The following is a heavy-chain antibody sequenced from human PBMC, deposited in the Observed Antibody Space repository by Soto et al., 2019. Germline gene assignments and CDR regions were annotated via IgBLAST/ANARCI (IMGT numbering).Heavy chain of an antibody. D-gene: IGHD3-3*01. V-gene: IGHV3-74*01. CDR1: GITFSTYR. Sequence: EVQLVESGGGLVQPGGSLRLSCVVSGITFSTYRMHWVRQAPGKGLVWVSHIKSDGTVTHYTDSVRGRFTISRDNAKNTLFLQMNSLRAEDTAVYYCARENYDFWSGYNLDYWGQGTLVTVSS. CDR3: ARENYDFWSGYNLDY. CDR2: IKSDGTVT. J-gene: IGHJ4*02.